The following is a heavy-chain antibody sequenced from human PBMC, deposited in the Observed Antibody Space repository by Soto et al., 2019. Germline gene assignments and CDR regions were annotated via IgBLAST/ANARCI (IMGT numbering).Heavy chain of an antibody. CDR3: ARGEWWPYYY. D-gene: IGHD2-15*01. CDR1: GGSISSYY. J-gene: IGHJ4*02. V-gene: IGHV4-59*01. CDR2: IYYSGST. Sequence: TSETLSLTCPVSGGSISSYYLSWIRQPPGKGLEWIGYIYYSGSTNYNPSLKSRVTISVDTSKNQFSLKLSSVTAADTAVYYCARGEWWPYYYWGQGTLVTVSS.